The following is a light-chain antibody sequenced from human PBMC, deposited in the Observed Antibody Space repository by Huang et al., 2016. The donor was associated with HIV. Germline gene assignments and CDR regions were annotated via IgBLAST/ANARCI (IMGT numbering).Light chain of an antibody. V-gene: IGKV1-NL1*01. Sequence: DIQMTQSPSSLSASVGDRVTITCRASQGIGNSLAWYQQKPEKAPRLLLYATSTLESGVPSRFSGSGSGTHYTLTINTLQPEDIASYDCQQYHSLPWTFGQGTKVEIK. CDR3: QQYHSLPWT. CDR1: QGIGNS. J-gene: IGKJ1*01. CDR2: ATS.